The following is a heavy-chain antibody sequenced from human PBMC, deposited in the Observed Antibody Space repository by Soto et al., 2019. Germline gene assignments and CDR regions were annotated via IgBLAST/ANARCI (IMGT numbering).Heavy chain of an antibody. CDR2: ISSSSSYI. Sequence: GGSLRLSCAASGFTFSSYSMNWVRQAPGKGLEWVSSISSSSSYIYYADSVKGRFTISRDNAKNSLYLQMNSLRAEDTAVYYCARTRPTGYSSSWTHDAFDIWGQGTMVTVSS. CDR3: ARTRPTGYSSSWTHDAFDI. J-gene: IGHJ3*02. D-gene: IGHD6-13*01. CDR1: GFTFSSYS. V-gene: IGHV3-21*01.